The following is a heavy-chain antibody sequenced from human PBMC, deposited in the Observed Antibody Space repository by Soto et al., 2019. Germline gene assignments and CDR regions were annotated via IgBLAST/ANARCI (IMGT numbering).Heavy chain of an antibody. CDR3: ARARRSSSRPDAIDI. D-gene: IGHD6-13*01. CDR1: GGSISTYY. CDR2: IDYSGST. Sequence: SETLSLTCTVSGGSISTYYWSWIRRPPGKELEWIGYIDYSGSTNYNFSLKSRVTISVDTSTNQFSLKLSSVTAADTAVYYCARARRSSSRPDAIDIWGQGTMVTVS. J-gene: IGHJ3*02. V-gene: IGHV4-59*01.